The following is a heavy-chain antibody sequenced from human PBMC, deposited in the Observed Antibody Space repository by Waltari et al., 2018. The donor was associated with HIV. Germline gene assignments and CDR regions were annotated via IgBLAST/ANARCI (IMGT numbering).Heavy chain of an antibody. CDR2: IYSGGST. J-gene: IGHJ4*02. CDR1: GFSVSSHY. CDR3: ARGFGCGGDCYYFDY. Sequence: EVQLVESGGGLIQPGGSLRLSCAASGFSVSSHYLSGVSQAPGKGLEWVSVIYSGGSTYYADSVKGRFTISRDNSKNTLYLQMNSLRAEDTAVYYCARGFGCGGDCYYFDYWGQGTLVTVSS. D-gene: IGHD2-21*02. V-gene: IGHV3-53*01.